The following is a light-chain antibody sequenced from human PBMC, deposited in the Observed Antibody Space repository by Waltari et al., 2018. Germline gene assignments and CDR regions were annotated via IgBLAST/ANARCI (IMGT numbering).Light chain of an antibody. J-gene: IGLJ3*02. Sequence: QSALTQPASVSGSPGQSITIPCPGTSSDVGSSDYVSWYQQHPGKVPKLMIYDVTYRPSGISNRFSGSKSGITAFLTISGLQAEDEADYYCSSHTSSRTRVFGGGTELTVL. CDR2: DVT. V-gene: IGLV2-14*03. CDR1: SSDVGSSDY. CDR3: SSHTSSRTRV.